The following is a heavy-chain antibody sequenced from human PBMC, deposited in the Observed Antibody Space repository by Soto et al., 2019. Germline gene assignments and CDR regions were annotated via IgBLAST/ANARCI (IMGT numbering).Heavy chain of an antibody. V-gene: IGHV3-7*01. CDR1: GFTFSSYW. CDR2: IKQDGSEK. CDR3: ARSIAARLNWFDP. J-gene: IGHJ5*02. Sequence: GGSLRLSCSASGFTFSSYWMSWVRQAPGKGLEWVANIKQDGSEKYYVDSVKGRFTISRDNAKNSLYLQMNSLRAEDTAVYYCARSIAARLNWFDPWGQGTLVTVSS. D-gene: IGHD6-6*01.